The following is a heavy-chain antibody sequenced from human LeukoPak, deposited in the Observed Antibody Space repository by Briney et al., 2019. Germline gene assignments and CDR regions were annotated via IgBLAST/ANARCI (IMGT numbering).Heavy chain of an antibody. J-gene: IGHJ4*02. Sequence: PGGSLRLSCAASGFTFSSYSMNWVRQAPRKGLEWISYISSGSSTIYYADSVKGRFTISRDNAKDSLYLQMNSLRAEDTAVYYCARAINGDHDYWGQGTLVTVSS. V-gene: IGHV3-48*01. CDR3: ARAINGDHDY. CDR1: GFTFSSYS. CDR2: ISSGSSTI. D-gene: IGHD4-17*01.